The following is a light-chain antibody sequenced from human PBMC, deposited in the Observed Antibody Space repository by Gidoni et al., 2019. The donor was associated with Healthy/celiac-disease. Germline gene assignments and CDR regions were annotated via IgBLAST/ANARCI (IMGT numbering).Light chain of an antibody. J-gene: IGLJ2*01. V-gene: IGLV2-23*03. CDR3: CSYAGSSTFAV. Sequence: QSALTPPASVSWSPGQSITISCTGPSSDVGSYNLVSWYQQHPGKAPKLMIYDGSKRPSGVSNRFSGSESGNTASLTISGLQAEDEADYSCCSYAGSSTFAVFGGGTKLTVL. CDR2: DGS. CDR1: SSDVGSYNL.